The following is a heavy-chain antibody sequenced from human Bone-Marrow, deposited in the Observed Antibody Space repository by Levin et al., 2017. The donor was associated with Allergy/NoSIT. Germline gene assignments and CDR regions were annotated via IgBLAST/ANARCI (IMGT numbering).Heavy chain of an antibody. J-gene: IGHJ5*02. V-gene: IGHV3-23*01. Sequence: PGGSLRLSCAVSGFTFANFAMSWVRRAPGKGLEWVSSISATGKITYYADSVRGRFTISRDTSNDMIYLQMNSLGADDTAIYYCTKDEDDYGGSYSAGGGFDPWGQGTLVTVSS. CDR1: GFTFANFA. D-gene: IGHD4-23*01. CDR3: TKDEDDYGGSYSAGGGFDP. CDR2: ISATGKIT.